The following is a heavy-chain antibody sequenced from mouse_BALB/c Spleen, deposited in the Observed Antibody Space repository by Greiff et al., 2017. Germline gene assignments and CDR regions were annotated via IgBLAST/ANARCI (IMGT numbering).Heavy chain of an antibody. J-gene: IGHJ4*01. V-gene: IGHV5-6*02. D-gene: IGHD1-1*01. CDR1: GFTFSSYG. Sequence: EVKLVESGGDLVKPGGSLKLSCAASGFTFSSYGMSWVRQTPDKRLEWVATISSGGSYTYYPDSVKGRFTISRDNAKNTLYLQMSSLKSEDTAMYYCARLVIISAMDYWGQGTSVTVSS. CDR2: ISSGGSYT. CDR3: ARLVIISAMDY.